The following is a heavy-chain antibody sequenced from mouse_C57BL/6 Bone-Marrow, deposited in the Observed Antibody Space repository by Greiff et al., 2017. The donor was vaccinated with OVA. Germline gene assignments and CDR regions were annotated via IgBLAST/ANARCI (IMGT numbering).Heavy chain of an antibody. Sequence: VLLVESGAELARPGASVKLSCKASGYTFTSYGISWVKQRTGQGLEWIGEIYPRSGNTYYNEKFKGKATLTADKSSSTAYMELRSLTSEDSAVYVCARPSGSSYWYFDVWGTGTTVTVSS. J-gene: IGHJ1*03. CDR3: ARPSGSSYWYFDV. CDR2: IYPRSGNT. D-gene: IGHD1-1*01. CDR1: GYTFTSYG. V-gene: IGHV1-81*01.